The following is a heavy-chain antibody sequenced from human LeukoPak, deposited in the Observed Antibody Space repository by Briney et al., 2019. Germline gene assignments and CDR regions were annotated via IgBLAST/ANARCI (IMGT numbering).Heavy chain of an antibody. CDR3: AELGITMIGGV. CDR1: GFTFSNYW. J-gene: IGHJ6*04. Sequence: GGSLRLSCAASGFTFSNYWMSWVRQAPGKGLEWVANIKQDGSEKYYVDSVKGRYTISRDNAKNSLYLQMNSLRAEDTAVYYCAELGITMIGGVWGKGTTVTISS. V-gene: IGHV3-7*01. CDR2: IKQDGSEK. D-gene: IGHD3-10*02.